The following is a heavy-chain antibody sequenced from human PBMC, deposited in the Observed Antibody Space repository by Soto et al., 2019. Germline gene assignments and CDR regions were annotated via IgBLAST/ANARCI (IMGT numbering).Heavy chain of an antibody. D-gene: IGHD1-26*01. J-gene: IGHJ4*02. CDR1: GFTFSSYA. Sequence: QVQLVESGGGVVQPGRSLRLSCAASGFTFSSYAMHWVRRAPGKGLEWVAVISYDGSNKYYADSVKGRFTISRDNSKNTLYLQMNSLRAEDTAVYYCARDRHSGSYPDYWGQGTLVTVSS. V-gene: IGHV3-30-3*01. CDR3: ARDRHSGSYPDY. CDR2: ISYDGSNK.